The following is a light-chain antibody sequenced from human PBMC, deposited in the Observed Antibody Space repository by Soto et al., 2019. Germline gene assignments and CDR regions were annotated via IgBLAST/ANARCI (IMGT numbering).Light chain of an antibody. CDR3: QQFGVSPT. CDR1: QSVSTF. V-gene: IGKV3-20*01. CDR2: DAS. J-gene: IGKJ4*01. Sequence: EIVLTQSPATLSLSPGERATLSCRASQSVSTFLAWYQQKPGQAPRLVIFDASRRASGIPARFSGSGSGTDFNLTISKLEPEDFAVYYCQQFGVSPTFGGGTKVEIK.